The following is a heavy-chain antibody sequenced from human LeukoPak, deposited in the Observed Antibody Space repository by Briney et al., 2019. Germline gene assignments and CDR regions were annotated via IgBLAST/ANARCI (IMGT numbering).Heavy chain of an antibody. Sequence: PGGSLRLSCAASGFTFSSYSMNWVRQAPGKGLEWVSSISSSSSYIYYADSVKGRFTISRDNAKNSLYLQMNSLRAEDTAVYYCARVHRYYDSSGYYDLFDYWGPGTLVTVSS. J-gene: IGHJ4*02. CDR3: ARVHRYYDSSGYYDLFDY. V-gene: IGHV3-21*01. CDR1: GFTFSSYS. CDR2: ISSSSSYI. D-gene: IGHD3-22*01.